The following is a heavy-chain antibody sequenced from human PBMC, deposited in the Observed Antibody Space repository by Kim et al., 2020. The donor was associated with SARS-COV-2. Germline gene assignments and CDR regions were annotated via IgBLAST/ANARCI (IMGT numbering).Heavy chain of an antibody. D-gene: IGHD2-21*02. CDR3: ARDDPPRAVVTPGY. Sequence: SVKVSCKASGGTFSSYAISWVRQAPGQGLEWMGGIIPIFGTANYAQKFQGRVTITADESTSTAYMELSSLRSEDTAVYYCARDDPPRAVVTPGYWGQGTLVTVSS. CDR1: GGTFSSYA. J-gene: IGHJ4*02. CDR2: IIPIFGTA. V-gene: IGHV1-69*13.